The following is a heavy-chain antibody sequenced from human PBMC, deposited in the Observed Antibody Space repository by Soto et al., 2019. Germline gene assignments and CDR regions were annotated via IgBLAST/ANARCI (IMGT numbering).Heavy chain of an antibody. CDR3: ARDRVWRAFYYYGMDV. J-gene: IGHJ6*02. CDR2: INHSGST. CDR1: GGSFSGYY. Sequence: PSETLSLTCAVYGGSFSGYYWSWIRQPPGKGLEWIGEINHSGSTNYNPSLKSRVTISVDTSKNQFSLKLSSVTAADTAVYYCARDRVWRAFYYYGMDVWGQGTTVTVSS. V-gene: IGHV4-34*01. D-gene: IGHD1-1*01.